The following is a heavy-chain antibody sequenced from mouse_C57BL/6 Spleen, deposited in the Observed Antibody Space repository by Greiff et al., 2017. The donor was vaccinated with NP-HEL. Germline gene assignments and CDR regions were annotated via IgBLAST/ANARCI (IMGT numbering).Heavy chain of an antibody. CDR2: IYPGGGYT. V-gene: IGHV1-63*01. Sequence: QVQLQQSGAELVRPGTSVKMSCKASGYTFTNYWIGWAKQRPGHGLEWIGDIYPGGGYTNYNEKFKGKATLTADTSSSTAYMQLSSLTSEDSAVYYCARDGYDNYYAMDYWGQGTSVTVSS. J-gene: IGHJ4*01. CDR3: ARDGYDNYYAMDY. D-gene: IGHD2-2*01. CDR1: GYTFTNYW.